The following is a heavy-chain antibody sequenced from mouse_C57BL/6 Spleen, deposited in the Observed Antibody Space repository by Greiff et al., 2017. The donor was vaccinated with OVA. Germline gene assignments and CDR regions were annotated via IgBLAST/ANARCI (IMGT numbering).Heavy chain of an antibody. CDR3: ARTRLYGSSYDYAMDD. Sequence: VQLQQSGPELVKPGASVKIPCKASGYTFTDYNMDWVKQSHGKSLEWIGDINPNNGGTIYNQKFKGKATLTVDKSSSTAYMELRSLTSEDTAVYDCARTRLYGSSYDYAMDDGGQGTSVTVSS. J-gene: IGHJ4*01. V-gene: IGHV1-18*01. CDR2: INPNNGGT. D-gene: IGHD1-1*01. CDR1: GYTFTDYN.